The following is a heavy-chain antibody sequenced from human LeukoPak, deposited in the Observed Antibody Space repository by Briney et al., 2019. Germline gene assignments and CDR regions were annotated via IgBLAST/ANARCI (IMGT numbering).Heavy chain of an antibody. V-gene: IGHV4-31*03. Sequence: PSETLSLTCTVSGGSLSSGGYYWSWLRQHPGTGLEWIGYIYYSGSTYYNPSLKSRVTISVDTSKNQFSLKLSSVTAADTAVYYCAREYYYDSSGSFDYWGQGTLVTVSS. J-gene: IGHJ4*02. CDR1: GGSLSSGGYY. D-gene: IGHD3-22*01. CDR3: AREYYYDSSGSFDY. CDR2: IYYSGST.